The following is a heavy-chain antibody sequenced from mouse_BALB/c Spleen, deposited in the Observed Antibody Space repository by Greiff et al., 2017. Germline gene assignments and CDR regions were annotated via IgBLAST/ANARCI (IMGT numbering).Heavy chain of an antibody. CDR1: GYTFTSYW. J-gene: IGHJ4*01. CDR3: ATYRYDRAMDY. CDR2: INPSNGRT. Sequence: QVQLQQPGADLVKPGASVKLSCKASGYTFTSYWMHWVKQRPGQGLEWIGEINPSNGRTNYNEKFKSKATLTVDKSSSTAYMQLSSLTSEDSAVYYCATYRYDRAMDYWGQGTSVTVSS. V-gene: IGHV1S81*02. D-gene: IGHD2-14*01.